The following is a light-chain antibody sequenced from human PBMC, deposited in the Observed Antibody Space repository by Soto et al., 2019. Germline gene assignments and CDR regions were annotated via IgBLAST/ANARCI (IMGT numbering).Light chain of an antibody. Sequence: EIVLTQSPGTLSLSPGERATLSCRASQSVSSSYLAWYQQKPGQAPRLLIYGASSRATGIPDRFSGSGSGTDFTITISRLEPEDFAMYYCQQYGSSPPHTFGQGTKLEIK. J-gene: IGKJ2*01. V-gene: IGKV3-20*01. CDR3: QQYGSSPPHT. CDR1: QSVSSSY. CDR2: GAS.